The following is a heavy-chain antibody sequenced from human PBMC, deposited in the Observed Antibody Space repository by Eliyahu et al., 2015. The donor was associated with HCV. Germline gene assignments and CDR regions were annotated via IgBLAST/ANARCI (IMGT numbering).Heavy chain of an antibody. D-gene: IGHD2-15*01. CDR3: AKVRRXXDIQSWSEALDF. CDR1: GFTFRNYA. Sequence: VQPGGSLRLSCAVSGFTFRNYAMSWVRQAPGKGLEWVSXIIXGETFYADSVKGRFTISRDNSKDTLYLQXTSLXAEXSAVYYCAKVRRXXDIQSWSEALDFWGQGTLVTVSS. V-gene: IGHV3-23*01. CDR2: IIXGET. J-gene: IGHJ4*02.